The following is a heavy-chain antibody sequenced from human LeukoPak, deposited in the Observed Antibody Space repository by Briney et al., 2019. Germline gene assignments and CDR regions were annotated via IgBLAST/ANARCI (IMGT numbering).Heavy chain of an antibody. Sequence: SETLSLTCTVSGVSISSNGYYWSWIRQPPGKGLEWIGNIYYSGSTDYNPSLKSRVTMSVGTSKNQFSLKLSSVTAADTALYYCASQSRVAGREFDYWGQGTLVTVSS. D-gene: IGHD6-19*01. V-gene: IGHV4-39*01. CDR2: IYYSGST. J-gene: IGHJ4*01. CDR3: ASQSRVAGREFDY. CDR1: GVSISSNGYY.